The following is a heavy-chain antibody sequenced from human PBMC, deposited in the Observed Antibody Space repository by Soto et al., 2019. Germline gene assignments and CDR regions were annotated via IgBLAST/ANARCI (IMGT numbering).Heavy chain of an antibody. CDR2: INQSGST. V-gene: IGHV4-34*01. Sequence: QVQLQQWGAGLLKPSGTLSLTCAVYGGSFSGYYWNWIRQPPGKGLEWIGEINQSGSTNYNPSLKSRVTISVDTSKNQFSLKLSSVTAADTAVYYCARGNLRYPSRPLDVWGQGTTVTVSS. D-gene: IGHD3-9*01. J-gene: IGHJ6*02. CDR3: ARGNLRYPSRPLDV. CDR1: GGSFSGYY.